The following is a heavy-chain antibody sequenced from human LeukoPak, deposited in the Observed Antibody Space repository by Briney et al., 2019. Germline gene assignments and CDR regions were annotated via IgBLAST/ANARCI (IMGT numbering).Heavy chain of an antibody. CDR3: ARMTTFFYYYYGMDV. Sequence: SETLSLTCTVSGGSIRSSYYYWGWIRQPPGKGLEWIGSIYDSGSTYYNPSLKSRVTISVDTSKNQFSLKLSSVTAADTAVYYCARMTTFFYYYYGMDVWGQGTTVTVSS. CDR1: GGSIRSSYYY. V-gene: IGHV4-39*01. J-gene: IGHJ6*02. CDR2: IYDSGST. D-gene: IGHD3-16*01.